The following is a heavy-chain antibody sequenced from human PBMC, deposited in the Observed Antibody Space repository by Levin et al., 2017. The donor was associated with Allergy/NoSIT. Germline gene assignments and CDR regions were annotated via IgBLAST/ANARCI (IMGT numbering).Heavy chain of an antibody. CDR3: ARQLGNFWSGYNYFDY. CDR2: ISSTGSTI. CDR1: GFTFSSYE. Sequence: GGSLRLSCAASGFTFSSYEMNWVRRAPGKGLEWVSYISSTGSTIYSADSVKGRCTTSRDNAKTSLYLHMHSLRAEDTAVYYCARQLGNFWSGYNYFDYWGQGTLVAVSS. V-gene: IGHV3-48*03. D-gene: IGHD3-3*01. J-gene: IGHJ4*02.